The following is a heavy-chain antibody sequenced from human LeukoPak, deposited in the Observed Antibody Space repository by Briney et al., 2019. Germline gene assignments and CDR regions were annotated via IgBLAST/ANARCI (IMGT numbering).Heavy chain of an antibody. D-gene: IGHD2-21*02. CDR3: AKASKYCGGDCYSYLDF. V-gene: IGHV3-23*01. CDR2: ISGSGTTT. Sequence: LGGSLRLSCVASGFTFSSFGLAWVRQAPGKGLEWVSIISGSGTTTFYADSVRGRFTVSRDNSKSTLFLQMNTLRAEDAAVYYCAKASKYCGGDCYSYLDFWGQGAPVTVSS. J-gene: IGHJ4*02. CDR1: GFTFSSFG.